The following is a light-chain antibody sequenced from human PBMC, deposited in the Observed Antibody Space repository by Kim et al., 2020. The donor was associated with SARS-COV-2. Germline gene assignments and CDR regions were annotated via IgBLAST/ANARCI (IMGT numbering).Light chain of an antibody. Sequence: ATGQSATLSCRPSQSVSGRYLTWYQPKPGQAPRLLIYGASSRATGIPDRFSGSGSGTDFTLTISRLEPEDFAVYYCQQYGSSSLTFGGGTKVDIK. V-gene: IGKV3-20*01. CDR2: GAS. J-gene: IGKJ4*01. CDR1: QSVSGRY. CDR3: QQYGSSSLT.